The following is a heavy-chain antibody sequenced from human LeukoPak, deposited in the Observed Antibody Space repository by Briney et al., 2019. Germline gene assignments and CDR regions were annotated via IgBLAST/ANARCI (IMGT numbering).Heavy chain of an antibody. D-gene: IGHD1-26*01. CDR2: IKGDGSDN. CDR3: ARDLGYYRADY. J-gene: IGHJ4*02. V-gene: IGHV3-7*04. CDR1: GFTFSSYW. Sequence: TGGSLRLSCAASGFTFSSYWMSWVRQAPGKGLEWVANIKGDGSDNHDVDSVRGRFTISRDNAKNSLYLQMNSLRAEDTAVYYCARDLGYYRADYWGQGTLVTVSS.